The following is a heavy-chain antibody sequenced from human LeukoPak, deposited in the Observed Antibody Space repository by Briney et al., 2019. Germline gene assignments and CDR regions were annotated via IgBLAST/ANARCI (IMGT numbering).Heavy chain of an antibody. J-gene: IGHJ4*02. Sequence: GGSLRLSCAASGFTFGSFGMHWVRQAPGKGLEWVAVIWYDGSNKYYADSVKGRFTISRDNFKNMLYLQMNSLRVEDTAAYYCARDVDTAMVWSIIDYWGQGILVTVSS. V-gene: IGHV3-33*01. CDR3: ARDVDTAMVWSIIDY. D-gene: IGHD5-18*01. CDR2: IWYDGSNK. CDR1: GFTFGSFG.